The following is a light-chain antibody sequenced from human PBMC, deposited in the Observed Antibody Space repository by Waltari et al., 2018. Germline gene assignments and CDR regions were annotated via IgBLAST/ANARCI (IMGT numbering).Light chain of an antibody. CDR3: QQYYTTPIT. CDR1: QSVLLSPNNRNY. Sequence: DIVMTQAPDSLAVSLGESATLNCKSSQSVLLSPNNRNYLTWYQQKPGQPPKLLIYWATTRESGVPGRFSGSGSGTDFTLTISSLQAEDVAVYYCQQYYTTPITFGGGTKVEIK. V-gene: IGKV4-1*01. J-gene: IGKJ4*01. CDR2: WAT.